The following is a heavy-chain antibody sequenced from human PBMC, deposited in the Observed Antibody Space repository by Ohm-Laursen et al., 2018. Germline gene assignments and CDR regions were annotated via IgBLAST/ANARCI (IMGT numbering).Heavy chain of an antibody. CDR3: ASRSGSSGYYSFDH. Sequence: SDTLSLTCTVSGGSINSYYWSWIRQPPGKGLEWIGYIYHSGSTTYNSSLKSRVTISVDKSTNRFSLKLSSVTAADTAVYYCASRSGSSGYYSFDHWGQGTLVTVSS. CDR1: GGSINSYY. CDR2: IYHSGST. V-gene: IGHV4-59*08. D-gene: IGHD3-22*01. J-gene: IGHJ4*02.